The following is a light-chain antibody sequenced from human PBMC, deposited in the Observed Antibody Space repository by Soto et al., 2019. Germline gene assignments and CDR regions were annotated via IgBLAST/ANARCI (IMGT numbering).Light chain of an antibody. CDR2: GAS. J-gene: IGKJ1*01. Sequence: EIILTQSPGTLSLSPGERATLSCRASQSISSNYLAWYQQKSGQAPRLLIYGASSRAAGIPDRFSGSGSGTDVTLTISRLEPEDFAVYYCQQFHSSLPWTFGQVTNVEI. CDR1: QSISSNY. V-gene: IGKV3-20*01. CDR3: QQFHSSLPWT.